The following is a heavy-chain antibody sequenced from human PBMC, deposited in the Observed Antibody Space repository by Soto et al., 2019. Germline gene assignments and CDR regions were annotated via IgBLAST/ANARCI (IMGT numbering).Heavy chain of an antibody. CDR1: GFTLSSYW. CDR2: IKQDGNEK. V-gene: IGHV3-7*01. CDR3: ARDRHLDY. Sequence: GGSLRLSCAASGFTLSSYWMSWVRQAPGKGLEWVANIKQDGNEKYYVDSVKGRFTISRDNAKSSLYLQMNSLRAEDTAVYYCARDRHLDYWGQGTLVTVSS. J-gene: IGHJ4*02.